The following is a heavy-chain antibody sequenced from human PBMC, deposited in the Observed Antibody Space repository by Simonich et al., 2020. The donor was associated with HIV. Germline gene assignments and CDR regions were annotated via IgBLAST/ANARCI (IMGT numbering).Heavy chain of an antibody. CDR3: AHSPGGGSGSYYNYFDY. CDR2: IYWDDDK. V-gene: IGHV2-5*02. J-gene: IGHJ4*02. Sequence: QITLKESGPTLVKPTQTLTLTCTFSGFSLSTSGVGGGWIRQPPGKALEWLALIYWDDDKRYSPSLKSRLTITKDTSKNQVVLTMTNMDPVDTATYYCAHSPGGGSGSYYNYFDYWGQGTLVTVSS. CDR1: GFSLSTSGVG. D-gene: IGHD3-10*01.